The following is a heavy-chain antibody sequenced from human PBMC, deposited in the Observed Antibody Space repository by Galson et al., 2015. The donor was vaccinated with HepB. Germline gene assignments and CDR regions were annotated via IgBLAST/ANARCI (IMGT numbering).Heavy chain of an antibody. CDR2: ISWNSGSI. D-gene: IGHD3-22*01. CDR1: GFTFDDYA. V-gene: IGHV3-9*01. CDR3: AKAGAYDSSAYFVADAFDI. J-gene: IGHJ3*02. Sequence: SLRLSCAASGFTFDDYAMHWVRQAPGKGLEWVSGISWNSGSIGYADSVKGRFTISRDNAKNSLYLQMNSLRAEDTALYYCAKAGAYDSSAYFVADAFDIWGQGTMVTASS.